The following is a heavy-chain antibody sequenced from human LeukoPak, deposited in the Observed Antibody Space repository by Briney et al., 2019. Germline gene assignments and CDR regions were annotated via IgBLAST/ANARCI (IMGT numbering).Heavy chain of an antibody. D-gene: IGHD2-15*01. CDR3: ARAGVVVTNRGRFDY. V-gene: IGHV3-30*03. J-gene: IGHJ4*02. CDR1: GFTFSSYG. Sequence: GGSLRLSCAASGFTFSSYGMHWVRQAPGKGLEWVAVISYDGSNKYYADSVKGRFTISRDNSKNTLYLQMNSLRAEDTAVYYCARAGVVVTNRGRFDYWGQGTLVTVSS. CDR2: ISYDGSNK.